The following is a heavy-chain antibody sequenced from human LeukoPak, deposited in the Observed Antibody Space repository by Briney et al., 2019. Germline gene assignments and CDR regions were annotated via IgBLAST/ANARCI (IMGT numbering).Heavy chain of an antibody. CDR3: ARRSAAAGIDAFDI. Sequence: PGGSLRLSCAASGFTLRNYDMHWVRQPTGKGLEWVSAMGTGDDTYYSGSVKGRFTTVRENAKNTVYLQMNSLRAGDMAMYYCARRSAAAGIDAFDIWGQGTMVIVSS. CDR2: MGTGDDT. J-gene: IGHJ3*02. V-gene: IGHV3-13*01. D-gene: IGHD6-13*01. CDR1: GFTLRNYD.